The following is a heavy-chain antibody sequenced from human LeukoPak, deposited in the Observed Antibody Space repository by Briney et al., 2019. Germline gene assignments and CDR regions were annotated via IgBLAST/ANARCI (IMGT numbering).Heavy chain of an antibody. J-gene: IGHJ4*02. D-gene: IGHD5-12*01. Sequence: GGSLRLSCAASGFTFSTYAMHWVRQAPGKGLEWVAVISYDGSSKYYADSVKGRFTISRDNSKNTLYLQMNSLRAKDTAVYYCAKDYYGAPIHDIVATILDYWGQGTLVTVSS. V-gene: IGHV3-30*04. CDR1: GFTFSTYA. CDR3: AKDYYGAPIHDIVATILDY. CDR2: ISYDGSSK.